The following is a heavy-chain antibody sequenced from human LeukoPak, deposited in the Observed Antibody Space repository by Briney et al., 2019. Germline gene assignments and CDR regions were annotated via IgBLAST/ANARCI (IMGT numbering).Heavy chain of an antibody. CDR1: GFTFSSYT. CDR2: ISSDSSYI. J-gene: IGHJ3*02. V-gene: IGHV3-21*01. Sequence: GGSLRLSCAASRFTSGFTFSSYTMNWVRQAPGKGLEWFSFISSDSSYIYYADSVKGRFTISRDNAKNSLYLQMNSLRAEDTAVYYCARDRTSMVTIDAFDIWGQGTMVTVSS. D-gene: IGHD4-17*01. CDR3: ARDRTSMVTIDAFDI.